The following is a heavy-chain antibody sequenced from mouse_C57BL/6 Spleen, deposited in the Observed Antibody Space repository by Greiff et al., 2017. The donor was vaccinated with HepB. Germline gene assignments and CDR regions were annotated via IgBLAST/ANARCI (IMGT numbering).Heavy chain of an antibody. CDR3: ARGDYYGPGFAY. CDR2: IDPSDSYT. CDR1: GYTFTSYW. D-gene: IGHD1-2*01. J-gene: IGHJ3*01. Sequence: QVQLKQPGAELVKPGASVKLSCKASGYTFTSYWMQWVKQRPGQGLEWIGEIDPSDSYTNYNQKFKGKATLTVDTSSSTAYMQLSSLTSEDSAVYYCARGDYYGPGFAYWGQGTLVTVSA. V-gene: IGHV1-50*01.